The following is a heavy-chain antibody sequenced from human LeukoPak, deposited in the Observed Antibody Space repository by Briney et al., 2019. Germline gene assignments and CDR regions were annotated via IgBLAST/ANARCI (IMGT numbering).Heavy chain of an antibody. CDR3: ARVSFDTAMDHYYFDY. J-gene: IGHJ4*02. CDR2: IYYSGGT. D-gene: IGHD5-18*01. Sequence: SQTLSLTCTVSGGSIGSGGYYWSWIRQHPGKGLEWIGYIYYSGGTYYNPSLKSRVTISVDTSKNQFSLKLSSVTAADTAVYYCARVSFDTAMDHYYFDYWGQGTLVTVSS. CDR1: GGSIGSGGYY. V-gene: IGHV4-31*03.